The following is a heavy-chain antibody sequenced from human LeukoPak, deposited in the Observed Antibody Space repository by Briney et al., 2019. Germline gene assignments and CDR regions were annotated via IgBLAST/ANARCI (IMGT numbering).Heavy chain of an antibody. D-gene: IGHD6-19*01. J-gene: IGHJ2*01. CDR3: ASNQWPNWYFDL. Sequence: SETLSLTCTVSGGSISRSGYYWGWIRQPPGKGLEWIGSIYYSGSTFYNPSLKSRLTISGDTSKNQFSLKLSSVTAADTAVYYCASNQWPNWYFDLWGRGALVTVSS. V-gene: IGHV4-39*07. CDR1: GGSISRSGYY. CDR2: IYYSGST.